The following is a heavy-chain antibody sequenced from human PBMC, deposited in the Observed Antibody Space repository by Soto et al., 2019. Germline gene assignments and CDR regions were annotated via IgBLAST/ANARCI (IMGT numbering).Heavy chain of an antibody. CDR2: IYWDGEK. CDR3: VHRQCGGDGLQSSSTHWYYGVDV. D-gene: IGHD2-21*02. J-gene: IGHJ6*02. Sequence: QITLKESGPTLVKPTQTLKLTCTFSGFSLNTGGVGVGWILQTPGKAPAWLILIYWDGEKRYSQSLKSRLTNPNDTANNAAALTPTNMDTVDTGTYCCVHRQCGGDGLQSSSTHWYYGVDVWGQGTTVTVSS. CDR1: GFSLNTGGVG. V-gene: IGHV2-5*02.